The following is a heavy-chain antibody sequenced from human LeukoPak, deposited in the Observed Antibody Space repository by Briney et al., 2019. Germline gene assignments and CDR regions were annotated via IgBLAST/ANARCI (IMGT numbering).Heavy chain of an antibody. CDR3: ARQYRYCSSTSCYTNNWFDP. V-gene: IGHV5-51*01. D-gene: IGHD2-2*02. CDR2: IYPGDSDT. J-gene: IGHJ5*02. Sequence: GESLKISCKGSGYRFTSYWIGWVRQMPGKGLEWMGIIYPGDSDTRYSPSFQGQVTISADKSISTAYLQWSSLKASDTAMYYCARQYRYCSSTSCYTNNWFDPWGQGTLVTVSS. CDR1: GYRFTSYW.